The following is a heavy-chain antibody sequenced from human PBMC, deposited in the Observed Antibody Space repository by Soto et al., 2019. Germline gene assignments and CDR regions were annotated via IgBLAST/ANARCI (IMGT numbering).Heavy chain of an antibody. CDR1: GFTFSSYA. Sequence: GGSMRLSCAASGFTFSSYAMHWVRQAPGKGLEWVAVISYDGSNKYYADSVKGRFTISRDNSKNTLYLQMNSLRAEDTAVYYCACTAMAMGYWGQGTLVTVSS. CDR3: ACTAMAMGY. V-gene: IGHV3-30-3*01. D-gene: IGHD5-18*01. CDR2: ISYDGSNK. J-gene: IGHJ4*02.